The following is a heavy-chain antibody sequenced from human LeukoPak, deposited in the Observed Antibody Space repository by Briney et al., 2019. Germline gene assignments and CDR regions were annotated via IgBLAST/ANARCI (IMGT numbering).Heavy chain of an antibody. CDR3: AKGGIGQQLVQYYFDY. D-gene: IGHD6-13*01. J-gene: IGHJ4*02. V-gene: IGHV3-30*18. Sequence: GRSLRLSCAASGFTFSSYGMHWVRQAPGKGLEWGAVISYDGSNKYYADSVKGRFTISRDNSKNTLYLQMNSLRAEDTAVYYCAKGGIGQQLVQYYFDYWGQGTLVTVSS. CDR2: ISYDGSNK. CDR1: GFTFSSYG.